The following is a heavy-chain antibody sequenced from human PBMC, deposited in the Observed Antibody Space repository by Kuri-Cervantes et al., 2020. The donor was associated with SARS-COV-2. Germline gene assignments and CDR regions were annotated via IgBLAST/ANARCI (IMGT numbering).Heavy chain of an antibody. V-gene: IGHV4-39*01. Sequence: GSLRLSCTVSGGSISSSSYYWGWIRQPPGKGLEWIGSIYYSGSTYYNPSLKSRVTISVDTSKNQFSLKLSSVTAADTAVYYCARRNSPYSSSSYYFDCWGQGTLVTVSS. D-gene: IGHD6-13*01. CDR3: ARRNSPYSSSSYYFDC. J-gene: IGHJ4*02. CDR2: IYYSGST. CDR1: GGSISSSSYY.